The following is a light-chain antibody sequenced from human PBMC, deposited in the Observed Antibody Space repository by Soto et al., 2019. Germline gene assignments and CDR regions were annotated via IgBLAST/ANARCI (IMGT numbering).Light chain of an antibody. J-gene: IGLJ1*01. CDR3: SSYTSGSTLDV. CDR2: DVS. V-gene: IGLV2-14*01. CDR1: SSDVGGYNY. Sequence: QSVLTQPASVSGSPGQSITISSPGTSSDVGGYNYVSWYQQHPGKAPKLMIYDVSNRPSGVSNRFSGSKSGNTASLTISGLQAEDEADYYCSSYTSGSTLDVFGTGTKVTVL.